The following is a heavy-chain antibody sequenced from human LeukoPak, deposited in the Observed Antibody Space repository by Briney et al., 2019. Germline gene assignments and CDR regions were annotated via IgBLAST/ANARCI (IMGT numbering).Heavy chain of an antibody. Sequence: PGGSLRLSCAASGFTFSSYGMHWVRQAPGKGLEWVAFIRYDGSNKYYADSVKGRFTISGDNSRNTLYLQMNSLRAEDTAVYYCAKDLSLYCSSTSCYGGNYMDVWGKGTTVTVSS. CDR2: IRYDGSNK. D-gene: IGHD2-2*01. CDR1: GFTFSSYG. CDR3: AKDLSLYCSSTSCYGGNYMDV. V-gene: IGHV3-30*02. J-gene: IGHJ6*03.